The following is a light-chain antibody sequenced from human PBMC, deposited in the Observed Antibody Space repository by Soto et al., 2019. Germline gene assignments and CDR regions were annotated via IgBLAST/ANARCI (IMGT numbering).Light chain of an antibody. V-gene: IGLV2-8*01. J-gene: IGLJ1*01. CDR1: NGDVGGYNY. Sequence: SAPTQPPPAAGAPGQSVPISFPGNNGDVGGYNYVSWYQQHPGKAPKLMIYEVSKRPSGVPDRFSGSKSGNTASLTVSGLQAEDEADYYCSSYAGSNNFFGTGTKVTVL. CDR2: EVS. CDR3: SSYAGSNNF.